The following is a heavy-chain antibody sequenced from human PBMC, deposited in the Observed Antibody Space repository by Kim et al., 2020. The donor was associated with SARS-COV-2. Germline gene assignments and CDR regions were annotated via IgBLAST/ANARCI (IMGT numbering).Heavy chain of an antibody. CDR2: INHSGST. CDR3: ARQRGITMVRGVIPPYFDY. CDR1: GGSFSGYY. V-gene: IGHV4-34*01. Sequence: SETLSLTCAVYGGSFSGYYWSWIRQPPGKGLEWIGEINHSGSTNYNPSLKSRVTISVDTSKNQFSLKLSSVTAADTAVYYCARQRGITMVRGVIPPYFDYWGQGTLVTVSS. D-gene: IGHD3-10*01. J-gene: IGHJ4*02.